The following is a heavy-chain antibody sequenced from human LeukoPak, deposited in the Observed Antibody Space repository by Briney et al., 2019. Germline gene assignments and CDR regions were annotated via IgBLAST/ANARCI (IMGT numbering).Heavy chain of an antibody. CDR1: GFTFSSYA. CDR3: AKGDSGSWVIDY. V-gene: IGHV3-23*01. D-gene: IGHD6-13*01. J-gene: IGHJ4*02. CDR2: ISGSGGRT. Sequence: GSLRLSCAASGFTFSSYAMSWVRQAPGKGLEWVSAISGSGGRTHYADSVKGRFTISRDNPKKTLYLQMNSLRAEDTAVYYCAKGDSGSWVIDYWGQGTLVTVSS.